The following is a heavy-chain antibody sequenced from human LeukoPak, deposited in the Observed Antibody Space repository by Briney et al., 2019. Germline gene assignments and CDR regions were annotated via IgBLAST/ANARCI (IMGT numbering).Heavy chain of an antibody. CDR1: GYSFTNYL. CDR2: IYPGDSET. CDR3: ARRDEAIDY. V-gene: IGHV5-51*01. Sequence: GESLKISCKGSGYSFTNYLIAWVRQMPGKGLEWMGIIYPGDSETRYSPSFLGQVTISAHKSVSTAYLQWNSLKASDTAMYYCARRDEAIDYWGQGTLVTVSS. J-gene: IGHJ4*02. D-gene: IGHD2-21*02.